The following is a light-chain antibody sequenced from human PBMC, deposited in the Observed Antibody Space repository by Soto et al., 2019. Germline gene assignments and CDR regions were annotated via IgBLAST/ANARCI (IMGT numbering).Light chain of an antibody. CDR2: GAS. CDR3: QQYNKWPPYT. V-gene: IGKV3-15*01. Sequence: EMVMTQSPATLSVSPGEGATLSCRASQGVSSNLAGYQQKPGQGPRLLIYGASTRATSIPARFSGSGSGTEFTLTINSLQSEDFAVYYCQQYNKWPPYTFGQGTKLEIK. CDR1: QGVSSN. J-gene: IGKJ2*01.